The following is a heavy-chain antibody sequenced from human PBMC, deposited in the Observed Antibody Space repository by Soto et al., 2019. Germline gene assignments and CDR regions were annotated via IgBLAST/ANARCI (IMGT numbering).Heavy chain of an antibody. J-gene: IGHJ6*03. CDR1: GYSFTSYW. Sequence: PGESLKISCKGSGYSFTSYWVGWVRQMPGKGLEWMGIIYPGDSDTRYSPSFQGQVTISADKSISTAYLQWSSLKASDTAMYYCARLIAARPDGDYYYYMDVWGKGTTVTVSS. CDR3: ARLIAARPDGDYYYYMDV. V-gene: IGHV5-51*01. CDR2: IYPGDSDT. D-gene: IGHD6-6*01.